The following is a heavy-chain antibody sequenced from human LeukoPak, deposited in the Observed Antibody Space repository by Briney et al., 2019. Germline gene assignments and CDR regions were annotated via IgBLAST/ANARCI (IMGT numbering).Heavy chain of an antibody. CDR2: INPNSGGT. D-gene: IGHD3-22*01. Sequence: ASVKVSCKASGYTFTGYYMHWVRQAPGQGLEWMGWINPNSGGTNYAQKFQGRVTMTRDTSISTAYMELSRLRSDDAAVYYCARFGLGITMIVVVNDYWGQGTLVTVSS. CDR3: ARFGLGITMIVVVNDY. J-gene: IGHJ4*02. V-gene: IGHV1-2*02. CDR1: GYTFTGYY.